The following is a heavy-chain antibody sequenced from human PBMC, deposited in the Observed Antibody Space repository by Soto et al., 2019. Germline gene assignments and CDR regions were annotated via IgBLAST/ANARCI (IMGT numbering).Heavy chain of an antibody. D-gene: IGHD3-16*02. CDR3: ARDKTGYDYIWGSYPY. V-gene: IGHV3-7*01. CDR1: GFTFSSYW. CDR2: IKQDGSEK. J-gene: IGHJ4*02. Sequence: GGSLRLSCAASGFTFSSYWMSWVRQAPGKGLEWVANIKQDGSEKYYVDSVKGRFTISRDNAKNSLYLQMNSLRAEDTAVYYCARDKTGYDYIWGSYPYWGQGTLVTVSS.